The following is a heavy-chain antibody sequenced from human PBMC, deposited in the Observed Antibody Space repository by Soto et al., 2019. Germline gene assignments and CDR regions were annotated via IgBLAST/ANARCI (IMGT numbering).Heavy chain of an antibody. CDR3: ASMGYHYGSGSYPLDY. Sequence: PSETLSLTCTVSGGSISSYYWTWIRQPPGKGLELIGFMYNSGSTLYNPSLKSRVTISLDTSKNQFSLNLRSVTAADTAVYYCASMGYHYGSGSYPLDYWGQGTLVTVSS. CDR2: MYNSGST. CDR1: GGSISSYY. V-gene: IGHV4-59*08. D-gene: IGHD3-10*01. J-gene: IGHJ4*02.